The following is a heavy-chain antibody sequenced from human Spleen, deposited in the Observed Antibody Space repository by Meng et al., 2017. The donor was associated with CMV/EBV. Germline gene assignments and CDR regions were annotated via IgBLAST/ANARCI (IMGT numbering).Heavy chain of an antibody. Sequence: SQTLSLICAVYGGSFSGHFWSWIRQPPGKGLEWIGEINHSGSTNYNPSLKSRVTISVDTSKNQFSLKLSSVTAADTAVYYCAREGRPGYSYGYDYWGQGTLVTVSS. J-gene: IGHJ4*02. CDR2: INHSGST. CDR3: AREGRPGYSYGYDY. D-gene: IGHD5-18*01. CDR1: GGSFSGHF. V-gene: IGHV4-34*01.